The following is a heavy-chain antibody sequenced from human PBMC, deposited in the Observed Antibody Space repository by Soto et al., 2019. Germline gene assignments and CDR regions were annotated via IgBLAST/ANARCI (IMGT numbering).Heavy chain of an antibody. J-gene: IGHJ3*02. CDR1: GGSISSGGYY. CDR3: ARGSPITIFGVGHDAFDI. D-gene: IGHD3-3*01. Sequence: SETLSLTCTVSGGSISSGGYYWSWIRQHPGKGLEWIGYIYYSGSTYYNPSLKSRVTISVDTSKNQFSLKLSSVTAADTAVYYCARGSPITIFGVGHDAFDIWGQGTMVTVSS. V-gene: IGHV4-31*03. CDR2: IYYSGST.